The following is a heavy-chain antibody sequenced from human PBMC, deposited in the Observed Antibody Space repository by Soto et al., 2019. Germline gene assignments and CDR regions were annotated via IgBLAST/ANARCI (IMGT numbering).Heavy chain of an antibody. CDR2: ISYDGSNK. Sequence: PGGSLRLSCAASGFTFSSYAMHWVRQAPGKGLEWVAVISYDGSNKYYADSVKGRFTISRDNSKNTLYLQMNSLRAEDTAVYYCARPLAYYYDSSGYYPPFDYWGQGTLVTVSS. CDR3: ARPLAYYYDSSGYYPPFDY. CDR1: GFTFSSYA. D-gene: IGHD3-22*01. V-gene: IGHV3-30-3*01. J-gene: IGHJ4*02.